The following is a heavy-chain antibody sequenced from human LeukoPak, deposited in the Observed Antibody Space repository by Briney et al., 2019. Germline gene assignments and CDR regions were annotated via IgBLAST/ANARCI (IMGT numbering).Heavy chain of an antibody. J-gene: IGHJ5*02. D-gene: IGHD5-12*01. CDR3: ASAALVATIS. V-gene: IGHV3-48*01. CDR1: GFTFSSYS. Sequence: GGSLRLSCAASGFTFSSYSMNWVRQAPGKGLEWVSYISGSSSTIYYADSVKGRFTISRDNAKNSLYLQMNSLRAEDTAVYYCASAALVATISWGQGTLVTVSS. CDR2: ISGSSSTI.